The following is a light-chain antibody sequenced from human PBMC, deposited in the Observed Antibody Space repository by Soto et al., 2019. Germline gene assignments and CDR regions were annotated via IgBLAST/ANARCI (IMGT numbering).Light chain of an antibody. Sequence: EIVMTQSPATLSVSPGERATLSCRASHSVSSNLAWYQQKPGQARRLLIYGASTRATGIPARFSGSGSGTEFTLTISSLQSEDFAVYYCQQYNNWPPWTFGQGTKVEIK. CDR3: QQYNNWPPWT. J-gene: IGKJ1*01. CDR2: GAS. V-gene: IGKV3-15*01. CDR1: HSVSSN.